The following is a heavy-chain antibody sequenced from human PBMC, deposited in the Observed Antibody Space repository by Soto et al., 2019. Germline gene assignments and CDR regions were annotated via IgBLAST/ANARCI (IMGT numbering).Heavy chain of an antibody. CDR3: AGRSSLASVQVYFGEISNYNWFDP. J-gene: IGHJ5*02. Sequence: QLQLQESGPGLVKPSETLSLTCTVSNGSISSAIYYWGWIRQPPGKGLEWIGSIYHSGSTYYNPSLQGRVTISVDTSKTHFSLKLSSVTAADTAVYFCAGRSSLASVQVYFGEISNYNWFDPWGQGTLVTVSS. CDR2: IYHSGST. CDR1: NGSISSAIYY. V-gene: IGHV4-39*01. D-gene: IGHD3-10*01.